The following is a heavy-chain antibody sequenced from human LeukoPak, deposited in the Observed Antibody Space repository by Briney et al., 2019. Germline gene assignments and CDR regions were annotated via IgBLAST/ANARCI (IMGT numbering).Heavy chain of an antibody. D-gene: IGHD3-22*01. CDR3: ARVLNYYDSSSYAFDI. CDR1: GYTFTGFY. Sequence: ASMKVSCKASGYTFTGFYMHWVRQAPGQGLEWMGWINPNSGGTNYAQKFQGRVTMTRDTSTSTAYMELSRLRSDDTAVYYCARVLNYYDSSSYAFDIWGQGTMVTVYS. V-gene: IGHV1-2*02. CDR2: INPNSGGT. J-gene: IGHJ3*02.